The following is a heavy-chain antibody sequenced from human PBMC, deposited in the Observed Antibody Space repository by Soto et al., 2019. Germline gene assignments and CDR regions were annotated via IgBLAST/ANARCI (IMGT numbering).Heavy chain of an antibody. J-gene: IGHJ4*02. CDR1: GYTFTTYA. CDR2: INAVTGVT. D-gene: IGHD3-9*01. CDR3: AREHYFLTGYSFDY. Sequence: QVHLVPSGAEERKPGASVKVSCKASGYTFTTYAIHWVRQAPGQRLEYMVWINAVTGVTKSSQKFQGRVTITRDTSASTAYIELSSLRSEDTAIYYCAREHYFLTGYSFDYCGQGTLVTVS. V-gene: IGHV1-3*05.